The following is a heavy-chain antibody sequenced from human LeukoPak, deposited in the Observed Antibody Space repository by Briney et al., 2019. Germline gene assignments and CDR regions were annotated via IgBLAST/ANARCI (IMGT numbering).Heavy chain of an antibody. CDR3: ARIGQLDPYYYYYGMDV. CDR2: IIPILGIA. D-gene: IGHD1-1*01. CDR1: GGTFSSYA. J-gene: IGHJ6*02. Sequence: GASVKVSCKASGGTFSSYAISWLRQAPGQGLEWMGRIIPILGIANYAQKFQGRVTITADKSTSTAYMELSSLRSEDTAVYYCARIGQLDPYYYYYGMDVWGQGTTVTVSS. V-gene: IGHV1-69*04.